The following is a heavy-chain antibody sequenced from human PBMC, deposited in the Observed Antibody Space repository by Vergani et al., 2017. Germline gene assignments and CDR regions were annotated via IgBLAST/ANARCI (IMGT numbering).Heavy chain of an antibody. J-gene: IGHJ4*02. CDR3: AIDDGVTGGHFDY. V-gene: IGHV3-48*03. CDR1: GFTFSSYE. Sequence: EVQLVESGGGLVQPGGSLRLSCAASGFTFSSYEMNWVRQAPGKGLEWVSYISSSGSTIYYADSVKGRFTISRDNAKNSLYMQLNSLRAEDTAVYYCAIDDGVTGGHFDYWGQGTLVTVSS. CDR2: ISSSGSTI. D-gene: IGHD1-20*01.